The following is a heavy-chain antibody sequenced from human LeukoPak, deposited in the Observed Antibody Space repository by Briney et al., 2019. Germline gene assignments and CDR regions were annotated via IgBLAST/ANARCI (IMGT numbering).Heavy chain of an antibody. D-gene: IGHD6-13*01. CDR3: ARQTYGSSWSRPGYYYYMDV. CDR2: IYTSGST. Sequence: SETLSLTCTVSGGSISSGSYYWSWIRQPAGKGLEWIGRIYTSGSTNYNPSLKSRVTISVDTSKNQFSLKLSSVTAADTAVYYCARQTYGSSWSRPGYYYYMDVWGKGTTVTISS. CDR1: GGSISSGSYY. V-gene: IGHV4-61*02. J-gene: IGHJ6*03.